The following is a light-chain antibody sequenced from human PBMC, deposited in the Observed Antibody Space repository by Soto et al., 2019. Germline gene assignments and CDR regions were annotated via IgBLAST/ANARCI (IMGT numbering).Light chain of an antibody. J-gene: IGKJ1*01. CDR1: QSISSW. CDR2: DAS. CDR3: QQYNSYPWT. Sequence: IRMTQSPSTLSASVGDRVTXXCRASQSISSWLAWYQQKPGKAPKLLIYDASSLESGVPSRFSGSGSGTEFTLTISSLQPDDFATYYCQQYNSYPWTVGQGTKVDNK. V-gene: IGKV1-5*01.